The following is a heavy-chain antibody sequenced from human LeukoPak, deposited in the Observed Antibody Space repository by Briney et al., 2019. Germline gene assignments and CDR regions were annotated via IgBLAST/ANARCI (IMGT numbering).Heavy chain of an antibody. J-gene: IGHJ4*02. CDR3: ARDLSRSGDTDDY. V-gene: IGHV3-23*01. Sequence: GGSLRLSCAASGFTFSSYAMSWVRQAPGKGLEWVSAISGSGGSTYYADSVKGRFTISRDNSKNTLYLQMNSLRAEDTAVYYCARDLSRSGDTDDYWGQGTLVTVSS. D-gene: IGHD3-3*01. CDR1: GFTFSSYA. CDR2: ISGSGGST.